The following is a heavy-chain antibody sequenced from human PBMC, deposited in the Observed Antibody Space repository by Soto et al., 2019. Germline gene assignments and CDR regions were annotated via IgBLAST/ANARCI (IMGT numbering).Heavy chain of an antibody. V-gene: IGHV1-18*01. J-gene: IGHJ1*01. CDR3: ARDLGSSWYPEYFQH. Sequence: VKVSCKASGYTFTSYGISWVRQAPGQGLEWMGWIRAYNGNTNYAQKLQGRVTMTTDTSTSTAYMELRSLRSDDTAVYYCARDLGSSWYPEYFQHWGQGTLVTVSS. D-gene: IGHD6-13*01. CDR1: GYTFTSYG. CDR2: IRAYNGNT.